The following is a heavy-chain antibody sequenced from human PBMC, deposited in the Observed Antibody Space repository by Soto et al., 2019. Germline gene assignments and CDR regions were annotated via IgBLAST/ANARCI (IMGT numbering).Heavy chain of an antibody. CDR3: AKVMYCSSTSCDRYYYYYGMDV. Sequence: GGSLRLSCAASGFTFNSYAMSWVRQAPGKGLEWVSAISGSGGSTYYADSVKGRFTISRDNSKNTLYLQMNSLSAEDTAVYYCAKVMYCSSTSCDRYYYYYGMDVWGQGTTVTV. J-gene: IGHJ6*02. CDR2: ISGSGGST. V-gene: IGHV3-23*01. CDR1: GFTFNSYA. D-gene: IGHD2-2*01.